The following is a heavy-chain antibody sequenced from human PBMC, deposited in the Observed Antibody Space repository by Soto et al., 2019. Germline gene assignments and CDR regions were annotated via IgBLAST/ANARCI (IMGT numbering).Heavy chain of an antibody. CDR2: INAGNGNT. CDR3: ASAATVTTSFDY. D-gene: IGHD4-17*01. Sequence: QVQLVQSGAEVKKPGASVKVSCKASGYTFTSYAMHWVRQAPGQRLEWMGWINAGNGNTKYSQKFQGRVTITRDTSASTDYMELSSLRSEDTAVYYCASAATVTTSFDYWGQGTLVTVSS. J-gene: IGHJ4*02. CDR1: GYTFTSYA. V-gene: IGHV1-3*01.